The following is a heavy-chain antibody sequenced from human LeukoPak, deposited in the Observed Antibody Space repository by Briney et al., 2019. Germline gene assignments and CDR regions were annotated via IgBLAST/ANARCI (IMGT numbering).Heavy chain of an antibody. J-gene: IGHJ4*02. Sequence: GGSLRLSCAASGFAFSSYWMHWVRQAPGKGLVWVSRINTDGSITSYADSVKGRFTISRDNAKNTLYLQMSSLRAEDTAVYYCARELYNFWSGYYNYWGQGTLVTVSS. CDR2: INTDGSIT. CDR1: GFAFSSYW. D-gene: IGHD3-3*01. CDR3: ARELYNFWSGYYNY. V-gene: IGHV3-74*01.